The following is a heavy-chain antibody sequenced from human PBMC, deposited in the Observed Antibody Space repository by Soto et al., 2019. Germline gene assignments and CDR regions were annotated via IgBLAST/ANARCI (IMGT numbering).Heavy chain of an antibody. CDR2: INSDGSST. D-gene: IGHD5-18*01. Sequence: EVQLVESGGGLVQPGGSLRLSCAASGFTFSSYWMHWVRQAPGKGLVWVSRINSDGSSTSYADSVKGRYTISRDNAKNTLYLQMNSLRAEDTAVYYCAREGDTAMVLPDYWGQGTLVTVSS. CDR3: AREGDTAMVLPDY. J-gene: IGHJ4*02. V-gene: IGHV3-74*01. CDR1: GFTFSSYW.